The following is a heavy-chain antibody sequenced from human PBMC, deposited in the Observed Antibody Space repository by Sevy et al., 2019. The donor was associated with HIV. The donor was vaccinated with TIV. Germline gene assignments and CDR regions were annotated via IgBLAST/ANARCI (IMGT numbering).Heavy chain of an antibody. V-gene: IGHV3-53*01. J-gene: IGHJ4*02. CDR2: IYSGGTT. Sequence: GGSLRLSCAAPGFTVSTSYMTWVRQAPGKGLESVSVIYSGGTTYYADSVKGRFTISRDNSKNTLYLQMNSLRAEDTAVYYWARVWLNSGVFWGQGTLVTVSS. CDR3: ARVWLNSGVF. D-gene: IGHD1-26*01. CDR1: GFTVSTSY.